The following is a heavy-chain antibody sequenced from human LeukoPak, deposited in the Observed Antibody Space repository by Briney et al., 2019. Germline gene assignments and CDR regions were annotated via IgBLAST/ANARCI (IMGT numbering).Heavy chain of an antibody. V-gene: IGHV3-23*01. Sequence: GGSLRLSCAASGFTFSSYAMSWVRQAPGKGLEWVSAISGSGGSTYYADSVKGRFTISRDNSKNTLYLQMNSLRAEDTAVYYCAKGPRYCSSTSCYVGTNYWGQGTLVTVSS. CDR3: AKGPRYCSSTSCYVGTNY. CDR2: ISGSGGST. CDR1: GFTFSSYA. D-gene: IGHD2-2*01. J-gene: IGHJ4*02.